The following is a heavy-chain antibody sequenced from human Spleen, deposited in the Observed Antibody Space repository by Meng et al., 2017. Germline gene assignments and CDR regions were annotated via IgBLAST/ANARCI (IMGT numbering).Heavy chain of an antibody. CDR1: GFTFNIYA. J-gene: IGHJ4*02. CDR3: TKAGAAAGFDY. Sequence: GESLRLSCAASGFTFNIYAMSWVRQAPGKGLEWVSAISDRGDITYYADSVKGRFTISRDNSRNTLYLRMNSLRAEDTAVYYFTKAGAAAGFDYWGQGTRVTGYS. CDR2: ISDRGDIT. D-gene: IGHD6-13*01. V-gene: IGHV3-23*01.